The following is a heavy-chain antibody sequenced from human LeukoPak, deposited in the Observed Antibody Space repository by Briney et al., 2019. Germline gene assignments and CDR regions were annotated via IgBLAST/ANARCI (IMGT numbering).Heavy chain of an antibody. Sequence: GGSLRLSCAASGFTVSSNYMSWVRQAPGKGLEWVSVIYSGGSTYYADSVKGRFTISRDNSKNTLYLQMNSLRAEDTAVYYCATNAIVVVPAAIPSAGYWGQGTLVTVSS. CDR2: IYSGGST. V-gene: IGHV3-53*01. D-gene: IGHD2-2*01. CDR1: GFTVSSNY. CDR3: ATNAIVVVPAAIPSAGY. J-gene: IGHJ4*02.